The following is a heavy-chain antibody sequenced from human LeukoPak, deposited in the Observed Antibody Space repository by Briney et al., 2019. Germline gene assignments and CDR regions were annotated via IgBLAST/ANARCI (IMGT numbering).Heavy chain of an antibody. CDR2: IYSGGST. CDR3: ARGTVTMVDY. D-gene: IGHD3-10*01. Sequence: GGSLRLSCAASGFTVSSNYMSWVRQAPRRGLEWVSVIYSGGSTYYADSVKGRFTITRDNSKNTLFLQMNSLRAGDTAVDYCARGTVTMVDYWGQGTLVTVSS. J-gene: IGHJ4*02. CDR1: GFTVSSNY. V-gene: IGHV3-66*01.